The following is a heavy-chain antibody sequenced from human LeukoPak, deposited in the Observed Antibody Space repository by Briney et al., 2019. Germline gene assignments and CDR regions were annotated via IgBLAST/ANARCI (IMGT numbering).Heavy chain of an antibody. D-gene: IGHD2-2*01. CDR3: AREAGKCSSTSCYSCHY. V-gene: IGHV1-2*02. J-gene: IGHJ4*02. CDR2: INPNSGGT. Sequence: GASVKVSCKASGYTFTGYYMHWVRQAPGQGLEWMGWINPNSGGTNYAQKFQGRVTMTRDTSISTAYMELSRLRSDDTAVYYCAREAGKCSSTSCYSCHYWGQGPLVTVSS. CDR1: GYTFTGYY.